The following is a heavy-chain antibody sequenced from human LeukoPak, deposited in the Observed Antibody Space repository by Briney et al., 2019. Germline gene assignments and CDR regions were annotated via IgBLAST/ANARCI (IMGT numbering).Heavy chain of an antibody. D-gene: IGHD2-15*01. J-gene: IGHJ4*02. CDR1: GGTFSSYA. Sequence: GASVKVSCKASGGTFSSYAISWVRQAPGQGLEWMGRIIPIFGTANYAQKFQGRVTITTDESTSTAYMELSSLRSEDTAVYYCARGSVGYCSGGSCYTYYFDYWGQGTLVTVSS. CDR3: ARGSVGYCSGGSCYTYYFDY. CDR2: IIPIFGTA. V-gene: IGHV1-69*05.